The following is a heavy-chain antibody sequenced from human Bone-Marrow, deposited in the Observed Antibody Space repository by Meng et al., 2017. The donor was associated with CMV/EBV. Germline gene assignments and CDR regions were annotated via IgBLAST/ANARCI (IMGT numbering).Heavy chain of an antibody. V-gene: IGHV4-39*07. J-gene: IGHJ6*02. CDR2: IYYSGST. CDR3: ARDQGDYYYYGMDV. Sequence: GSLRLSCTVSGGSISSSSYYWGWIRQPPGKGLEWIGSIYYSGSTYYNPSLKSRVTISVDTSKNQFSLKLSSVTAADTAVYYCARDQGDYYYYGMDVWGQGTTVTVSS. CDR1: GGSISSSSYY.